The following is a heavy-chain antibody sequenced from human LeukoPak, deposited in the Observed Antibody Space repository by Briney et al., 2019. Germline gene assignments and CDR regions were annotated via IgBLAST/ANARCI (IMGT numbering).Heavy chain of an antibody. J-gene: IGHJ4*02. V-gene: IGHV3-23*01. Sequence: GGSLRLSCAASGFTVSSNYMSWVRQAPGKGLEWVSSISGSGGSTYYADSVKGRFTISRDNSKNTVYLQMDSLRAEDTAVYYCHFDYWGQGTLVTVSS. CDR1: GFTVSSNY. CDR2: ISGSGGST. CDR3: HFDY.